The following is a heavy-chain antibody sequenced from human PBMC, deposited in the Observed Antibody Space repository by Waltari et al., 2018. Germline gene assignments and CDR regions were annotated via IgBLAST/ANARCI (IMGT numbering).Heavy chain of an antibody. CDR2: INPNRCGT. J-gene: IGHJ3*02. CDR3: ARLHSVVAKDSGAFDI. Sequence: QVQLVQSGAEVKKPGASVTVSCKASGYTFPGTHLPLLLRPPGPGLEWIGWINPNRCGTNNEQKFQGRVTMTRDTSISTAYMELSRLGSDDTAVYSCARLHSVVAKDSGAFDIWGQGTMVTVSS. D-gene: IGHD5-12*01. CDR1: GYTFPGTH. V-gene: IGHV1-2*02.